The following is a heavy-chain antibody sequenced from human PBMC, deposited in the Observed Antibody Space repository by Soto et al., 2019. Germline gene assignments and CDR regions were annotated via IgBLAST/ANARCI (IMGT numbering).Heavy chain of an antibody. J-gene: IGHJ5*02. CDR3: ARERVTVTTPYWFDP. CDR1: GYTFTSYD. Sequence: ASVKVSCKASGYTFTSYDINWVRQATGQGLEWMGWMNTNSGNTGYAQKFQGRVTMTRKTSISTAYMELSSLRSEDTAVYYCARERVTVTTPYWFDPWGQGTLVTVSS. CDR2: MNTNSGNT. V-gene: IGHV1-8*01. D-gene: IGHD4-17*01.